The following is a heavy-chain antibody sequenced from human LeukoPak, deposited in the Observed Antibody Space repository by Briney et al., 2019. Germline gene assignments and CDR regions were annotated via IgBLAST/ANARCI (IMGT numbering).Heavy chain of an antibody. V-gene: IGHV3-30*02. J-gene: IGHJ3*02. CDR1: GFTFSSYW. CDR2: VRYDGSNK. CDR3: AKAPYYDILTGYYLWAFDI. Sequence: GGSLRLSCAASGFTFSSYWMTWVRQAPGKGLEWVAFVRYDGSNKYYADSVKGRFTISRDNSKNTLYLQMNSLRAEDTAVYYCAKAPYYDILTGYYLWAFDIWGQGTMVTVSS. D-gene: IGHD3-9*01.